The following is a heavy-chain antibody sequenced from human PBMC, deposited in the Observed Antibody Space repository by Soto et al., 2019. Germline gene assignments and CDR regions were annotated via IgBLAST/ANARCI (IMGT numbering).Heavy chain of an antibody. D-gene: IGHD6-13*01. J-gene: IGHJ4*02. CDR1: GGTFSSYA. V-gene: IGHV1-69*06. Sequence: QVQLVQSGAEVKKPGSSVKVSCKASGGTFSSYAISWVRQAPGQGLEWMGGIIPIFGTANYAQKFQGRVTITADKSTSKAYRELSSRRSEDTAVYYCARGVARRSWPFDYWGQGPLVTVPS. CDR2: IIPIFGTA. CDR3: ARGVARRSWPFDY.